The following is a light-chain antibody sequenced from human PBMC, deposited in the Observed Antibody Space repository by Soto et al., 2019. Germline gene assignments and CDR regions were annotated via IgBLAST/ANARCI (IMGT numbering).Light chain of an antibody. CDR2: DAS. V-gene: IGKV3-20*01. CDR1: QTVGIY. Sequence: IVGTQSPSTLSLSPGERATLSCRASQTVGIYLAWYQQKPGQAPRLLIYDASSRAAGIPARFSGSGSGTDFTLTISRLEPEDFAVYYCQQYGSSGTFGQGTKVDIK. CDR3: QQYGSSGT. J-gene: IGKJ1*01.